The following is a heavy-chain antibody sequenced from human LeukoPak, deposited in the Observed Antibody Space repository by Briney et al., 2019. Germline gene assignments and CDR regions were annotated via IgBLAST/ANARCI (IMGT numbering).Heavy chain of an antibody. CDR1: GFTFSSYG. Sequence: PGRSLRLSCAASGFTFSSYGMHWVRQAPGKGLEWVAVISYDGSNKYYADSVKGRFTISRDSSKNTLYLQMNSLRAEDTAVYYCAKDSGIVVVVAAAGWFDPWGQGTLVTVSS. CDR3: AKDSGIVVVVAAAGWFDP. D-gene: IGHD2-15*01. J-gene: IGHJ5*02. CDR2: ISYDGSNK. V-gene: IGHV3-30*18.